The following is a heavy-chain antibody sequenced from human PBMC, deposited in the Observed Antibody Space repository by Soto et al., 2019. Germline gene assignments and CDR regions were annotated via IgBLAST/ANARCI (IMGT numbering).Heavy chain of an antibody. Sequence: PSETLSLTCTVSGGSISSGGYYWSWIRQHPGKGLEWIGYIYYSGSTYYNPSLKSRVTISVDTSKNQFSLKLSSVTAADTAVYYCARGLYCSGGSCQFDPWGQGTLVTVSS. CDR1: GGSISSGGYY. D-gene: IGHD2-15*01. CDR3: ARGLYCSGGSCQFDP. J-gene: IGHJ5*02. V-gene: IGHV4-31*03. CDR2: IYYSGST.